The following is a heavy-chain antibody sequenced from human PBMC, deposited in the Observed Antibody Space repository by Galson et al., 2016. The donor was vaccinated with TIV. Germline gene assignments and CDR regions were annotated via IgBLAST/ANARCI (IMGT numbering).Heavy chain of an antibody. V-gene: IGHV1-69*13. J-gene: IGHJ6*02. CDR3: AKDRNTAFDTYSYYYGMDV. CDR1: GGTFSSFV. Sequence: SVKVSCKAPGGTFSSFVFNRVRQAPGQGLEWMGGITPLFGTTNYAQKFQGRVTITADESTGTVYMELSSLRSEDTAVYYCAKDRNTAFDTYSYYYGMDVWGQGTTVTVSS. CDR2: ITPLFGTT. D-gene: IGHD5-18*01.